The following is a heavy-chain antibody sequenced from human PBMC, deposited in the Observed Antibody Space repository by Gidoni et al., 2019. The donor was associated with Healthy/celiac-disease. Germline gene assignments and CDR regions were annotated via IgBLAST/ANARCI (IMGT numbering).Heavy chain of an antibody. V-gene: IGHV1-46*01. Sequence: QVQLVQSGAEVKKPGASVKVSCKASGYTFTSYYMHWVRQAPGQGLEWMGIINPSGGSTSYAQKFQGRVTMTRDTSTSTVYMELSSLRSEDTAVYYCARDIVVVPAAKNYYYYGMDVWGQGTTVTVSS. CDR3: ARDIVVVPAAKNYYYYGMDV. CDR2: INPSGGST. CDR1: GYTFTSYY. J-gene: IGHJ6*02. D-gene: IGHD2-2*01.